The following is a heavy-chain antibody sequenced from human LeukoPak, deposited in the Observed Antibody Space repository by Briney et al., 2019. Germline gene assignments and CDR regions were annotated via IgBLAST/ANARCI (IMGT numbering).Heavy chain of an antibody. CDR1: AFTFSSYG. Sequence: PGGSLRLSCAASAFTFSSYGMSWVRQAPGKGLEWVSAISASGGTSYYADSVKGRFTVSRDNSKNTLYLQMNSLRAEDSAVYYCAKRKRVWVNSSGCFDYWGQGTLVTVSS. J-gene: IGHJ4*02. CDR2: ISASGGTS. CDR3: AKRKRVWVNSSGCFDY. D-gene: IGHD6-19*01. V-gene: IGHV3-23*01.